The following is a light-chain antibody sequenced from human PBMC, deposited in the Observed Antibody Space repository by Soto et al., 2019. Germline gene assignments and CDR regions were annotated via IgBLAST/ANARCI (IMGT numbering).Light chain of an antibody. CDR1: QNISVW. CDR2: DAS. J-gene: IGKJ2*01. V-gene: IGKV1-5*01. CDR3: QQYDSSSPT. Sequence: DIQMTQSPSTLSASVGDGVTITCRASQNISVWLAWYQQRPGKAPKFLIYDASSLETGVPSRFSGSGSGTEFTLTIRSLHPDDFATYYCQQYDSSSPTFGQGTKLEIK.